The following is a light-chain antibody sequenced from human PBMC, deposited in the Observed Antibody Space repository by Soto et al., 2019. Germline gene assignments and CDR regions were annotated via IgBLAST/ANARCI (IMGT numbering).Light chain of an antibody. Sequence: ESVLTQSPGTLSLSPGERATLSCRASQTVSSKYLTWYQQKPGQAPRLLIYGASIRATGIPDRFSGSRSGADCTLTISKLEPEDFAVYYCQQFDDSPPAFTFGQGTKLEI. CDR3: QQFDDSPPAFT. CDR1: QTVSSKY. CDR2: GAS. V-gene: IGKV3-20*01. J-gene: IGKJ2*01.